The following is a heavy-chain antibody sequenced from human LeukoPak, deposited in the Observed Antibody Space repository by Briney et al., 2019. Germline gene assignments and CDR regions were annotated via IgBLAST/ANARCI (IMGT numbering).Heavy chain of an antibody. CDR3: ARYWNSYYYYGMDV. J-gene: IGHJ6*02. CDR1: GYXFTGYY. V-gene: IGHV1-2*06. D-gene: IGHD1-7*01. CDR2: INPNSGGT. Sequence: ASVKVSCKASGYXFTGYYIHWARQAPGQGLEWMGRINPNSGGTNYAQKFQGRVTMTSDTSISTAYMELSRLRSDDTAVYYCARYWNSYYYYGMDVWGQGTTVTVSS.